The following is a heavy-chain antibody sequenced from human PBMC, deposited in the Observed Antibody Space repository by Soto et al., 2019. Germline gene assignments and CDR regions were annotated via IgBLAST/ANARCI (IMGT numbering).Heavy chain of an antibody. Sequence: QVQLVQSGAEVKKPGASVKVSCKASGYTFSSYRLSWVRQAPGQGPEWMGWIHAYNGDTKYAQKFQDRLIMTTDTSTSTAYMELRSLTSDDTAVYYCARADYGDADYWGQGTLVTVSS. D-gene: IGHD4-17*01. J-gene: IGHJ4*02. CDR1: GYTFSSYR. V-gene: IGHV1-18*01. CDR2: IHAYNGDT. CDR3: ARADYGDADY.